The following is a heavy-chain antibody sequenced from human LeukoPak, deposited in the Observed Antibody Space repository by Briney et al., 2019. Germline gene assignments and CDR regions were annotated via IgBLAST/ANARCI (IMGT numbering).Heavy chain of an antibody. J-gene: IGHJ6*03. V-gene: IGHV3-21*01. CDR3: ARLMGENCSGGSCYPYYYYYMDV. Sequence: GGSLRLSCAASGFTFSSYEMNWVRQAPGKGVEWVSSISSSSSYIYYADSVKGRFTISRDNAKNSLYLQMNSLRAEDTAVYYCARLMGENCSGGSCYPYYYYYMDVWGKGTTVTVSS. CDR1: GFTFSSYE. D-gene: IGHD2-15*01. CDR2: ISSSSSYI.